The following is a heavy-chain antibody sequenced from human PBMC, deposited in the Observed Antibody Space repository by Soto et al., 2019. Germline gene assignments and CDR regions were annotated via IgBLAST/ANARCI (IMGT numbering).Heavy chain of an antibody. CDR2: IYYSGRP. Sequence: QLQLQESGPGLVKPSETLSLTCTVSGASISSLTYNWGWIRQPPGKGLEWIGNIYYSGRPYSNPSLKSRVTIPVDTSKNRFALRLRSVTAADTALYFCARHTITTVTTFDSWGQGTLVTVSS. J-gene: IGHJ4*02. CDR3: ARHTITTVTTFDS. V-gene: IGHV4-39*01. D-gene: IGHD4-17*01. CDR1: GASISSLTYN.